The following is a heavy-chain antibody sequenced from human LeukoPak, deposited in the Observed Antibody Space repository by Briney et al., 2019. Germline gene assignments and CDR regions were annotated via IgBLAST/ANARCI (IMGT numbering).Heavy chain of an antibody. Sequence: ASVKVSCRASGYTFTGYYMHWVQQAPGQGLEWMGWINPNSGGTNYAQKFQGRVTMTRDTSISTAYMELSRLRSDDTAVYYCARDRRYYYGSGSSTNWFDPWGQGTLVTVSS. CDR1: GYTFTGYY. CDR3: ARDRRYYYGSGSSTNWFDP. V-gene: IGHV1-2*02. J-gene: IGHJ5*02. D-gene: IGHD3-10*01. CDR2: INPNSGGT.